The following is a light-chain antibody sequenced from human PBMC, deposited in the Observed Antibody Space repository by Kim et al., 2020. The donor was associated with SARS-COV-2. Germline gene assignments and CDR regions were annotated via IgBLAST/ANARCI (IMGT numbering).Light chain of an antibody. J-gene: IGLJ3*02. CDR3: ATWDGRLTAGV. Sequence: QSVLTQPPSVSAAPEKVTISCSGSSSNIGTNHVSWYRQFPGTAPQLLIYDSHSRPSGIPDRFSGSKSGTSATLGITGLQTGDEADYYCATWDGRLTAGVFGGGTKVTVL. CDR2: DSH. CDR1: SSNIGTNH. V-gene: IGLV1-51*01.